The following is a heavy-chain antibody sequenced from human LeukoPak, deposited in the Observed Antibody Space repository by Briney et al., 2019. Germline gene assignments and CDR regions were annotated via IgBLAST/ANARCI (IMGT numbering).Heavy chain of an antibody. J-gene: IGHJ6*03. CDR2: INPSGGST. CDR1: GYTFTSYC. CDR3: ARVSPYYYYYYMDV. V-gene: IGHV1-46*01. Sequence: ASVKVSCKASGYTFTSYCMHWVRQAPGQGLEWMGIINPSGGSTRYAQKFQGRVTMTRDTSISTAYMELSRLRSDDTAVYYCARVSPYYYYYYMDVWGKGTTVTVSS.